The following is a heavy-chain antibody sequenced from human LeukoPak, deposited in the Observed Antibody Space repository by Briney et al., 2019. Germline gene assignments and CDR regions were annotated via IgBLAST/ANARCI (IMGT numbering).Heavy chain of an antibody. CDR1: GFTFSSYG. Sequence: HPGRSLRLSCAASGFTFSSYGMHWVRQAPGKGLEWVAVISYDGSNKYYADSVKGRFTISRDNSKNTLYLQMNSLRAEDTAVYYCARGTGDDYFDYWGQGTLVTVSS. V-gene: IGHV3-30*03. CDR2: ISYDGSNK. D-gene: IGHD7-27*01. J-gene: IGHJ4*02. CDR3: ARGTGDDYFDY.